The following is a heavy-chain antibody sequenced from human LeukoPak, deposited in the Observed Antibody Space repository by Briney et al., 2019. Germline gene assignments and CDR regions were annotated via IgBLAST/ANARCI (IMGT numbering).Heavy chain of an antibody. J-gene: IGHJ4*02. CDR3: ARDSGFYYDSSGSFDY. Sequence: SVKVSCKASGGTFSSYAISWVRQAPGQGLEWMGGIIPIFGTANYAQKFQGRVTVTADESTSTAYMELSSLRSEDTAVYYCARDSGFYYDSSGSFDYWGQGTLVTVSS. CDR2: IIPIFGTA. D-gene: IGHD3-22*01. CDR1: GGTFSSYA. V-gene: IGHV1-69*13.